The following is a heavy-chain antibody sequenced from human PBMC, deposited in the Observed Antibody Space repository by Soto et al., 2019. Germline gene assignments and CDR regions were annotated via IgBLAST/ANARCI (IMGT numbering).Heavy chain of an antibody. CDR3: VSDRGYGHASVPYS. Sequence: QAQLVESGGGVVQPGRSLRLSCAASGFAFSSYGMHWVRQARGTGLEWVAVISYDGSLQHYADSVKGRFTISRDNSKNMVLLQMSSLIAEDTAVYYCVSDRGYGHASVPYSWGQGTLVSVSS. V-gene: IGHV3-30*03. CDR2: ISYDGSLQ. CDR1: GFAFSSYG. D-gene: IGHD5-18*01. J-gene: IGHJ4*02.